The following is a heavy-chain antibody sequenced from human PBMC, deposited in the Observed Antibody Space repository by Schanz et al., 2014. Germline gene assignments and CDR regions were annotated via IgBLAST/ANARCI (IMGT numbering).Heavy chain of an antibody. CDR3: AKIWKAHHLTGRPGWSDGMDV. V-gene: IGHV3-30*04. CDR1: GFSFSGFA. CDR2: VSHDGFTK. D-gene: IGHD3-3*01. J-gene: IGHJ6*02. Sequence: VLLVESGGGLVTPGESLRLSCVASGFSFSGFAVHWVRQAPGKGLEWVSIVSHDGFTKHYADSVRGRFTLSRDNSKNTLFLQMNSLRVEDTAIYYCAKIWKAHHLTGRPGWSDGMDVWGQGTTV.